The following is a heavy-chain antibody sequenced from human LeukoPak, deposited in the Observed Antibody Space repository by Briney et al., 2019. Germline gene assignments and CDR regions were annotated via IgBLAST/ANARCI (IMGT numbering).Heavy chain of an antibody. J-gene: IGHJ6*03. V-gene: IGHV1-8*01. CDR2: MNPNSGNT. D-gene: IGHD3-9*01. Sequence: ASVKVSCKASGYTFTSYDINWVRQATGQGLEWMGWMNPNSGNTGYAQKFQGRVTMTKNTSISTAYMELSSLRSEDTAVYYCARGDKMGSRPLRYFDWLVSLSYYYYMDVWGKGTTVTISS. CDR1: GYTFTSYD. CDR3: ARGDKMGSRPLRYFDWLVSLSYYYYMDV.